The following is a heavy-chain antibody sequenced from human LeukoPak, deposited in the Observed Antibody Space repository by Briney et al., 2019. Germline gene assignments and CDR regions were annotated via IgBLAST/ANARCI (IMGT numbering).Heavy chain of an antibody. CDR1: GFTFSSYW. CDR2: IKNDGTSI. Sequence: GGSLRLSCAASGFTFSSYWMHWVRQAPGKGLVWVSRIKNDGTSIYADSVKGRFTISRDNAKNTLYLQMNSLRAEDTAVYYCAKDKNWYMDVWGKGTTVTISS. V-gene: IGHV3-74*01. J-gene: IGHJ6*03. CDR3: AKDKNWYMDV.